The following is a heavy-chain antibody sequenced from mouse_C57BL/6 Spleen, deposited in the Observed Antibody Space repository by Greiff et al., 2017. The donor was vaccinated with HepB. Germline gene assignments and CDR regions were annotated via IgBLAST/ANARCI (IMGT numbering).Heavy chain of an antibody. CDR2: IDPSDSYT. J-gene: IGHJ4*01. Sequence: VQLQQPGAELVRPGTSVKLSCKASGYTFTSYWMHWVKQRPGQGLEWIGVIDPSDSYTNYNQKFKGKATLTVDTSSSTAYMQLSSLTSEDSAVYYGARATVVATDDYAMDYWGKGTSVTVAS. CDR1: GYTFTSYW. CDR3: ARATVVATDDYAMDY. D-gene: IGHD1-1*01. V-gene: IGHV1-59*01.